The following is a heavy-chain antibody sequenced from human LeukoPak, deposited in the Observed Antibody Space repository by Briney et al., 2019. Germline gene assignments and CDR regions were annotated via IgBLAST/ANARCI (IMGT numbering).Heavy chain of an antibody. J-gene: IGHJ4*02. V-gene: IGHV3-74*01. Sequence: GGSLRLSCVVSGFTFSSYWMHWVRQAPGKGLVWVSRLSPDGGTIDYSDSVKGRFTISRDNAKNSLYLQMNSLRAEDTAVYYCARDIAITMVRGVIGYWGQGTLVTVSS. CDR2: LSPDGGTI. CDR3: ARDIAITMVRGVIGY. D-gene: IGHD3-10*01. CDR1: GFTFSSYW.